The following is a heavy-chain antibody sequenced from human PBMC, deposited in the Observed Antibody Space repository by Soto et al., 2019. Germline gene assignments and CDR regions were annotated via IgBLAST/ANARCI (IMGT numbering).Heavy chain of an antibody. V-gene: IGHV3-48*03. D-gene: IGHD3-10*01. CDR1: GFTFSSYE. CDR2: ISSSGSTI. J-gene: IGHJ6*02. Sequence: PGGSLRLSCAASGFTFSSYEMNWVRQAPGKGLEWVSYISSSGSTIYYADSVKGRFTISRDNAKNSLYLQMNSLRAEDTAVYYCARDFRAQGPSYYYYGMDVWGQGTTVTVSS. CDR3: ARDFRAQGPSYYYYGMDV.